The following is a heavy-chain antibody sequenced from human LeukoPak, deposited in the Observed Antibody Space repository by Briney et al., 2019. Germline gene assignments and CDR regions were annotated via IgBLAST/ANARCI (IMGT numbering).Heavy chain of an antibody. CDR1: GFTFGDYT. Sequence: GGSLRLSCPGSGFTFGDYTMSWXXQAPGKGLXXXXFIRSKXSGGTTEXXASVKGXFTISRDDSKSIAYLQMNSLKTEDTAVYYCTRKYSSSWALDYWGQGTLVTVSS. J-gene: IGHJ4*02. V-gene: IGHV3-49*03. CDR2: IRSKXSGGTT. D-gene: IGHD6-13*01. CDR3: TRKYSSSWALDY.